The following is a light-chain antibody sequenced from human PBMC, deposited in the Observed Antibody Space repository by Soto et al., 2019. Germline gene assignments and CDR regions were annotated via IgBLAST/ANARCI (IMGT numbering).Light chain of an antibody. CDR3: QRSTSFPFT. Sequence: IQLTQSPSSLSASVGDRVTITCRASQDISSLLAWYQQKPGKAPKLLIYAASTLQNGVPSRFSGSGSGTDFTLTISSLQPLVFITRYPQRSTSFPFTSGQRSRFEIK. CDR1: QDISSL. J-gene: IGKJ5*01. V-gene: IGKV1-9*01. CDR2: AAS.